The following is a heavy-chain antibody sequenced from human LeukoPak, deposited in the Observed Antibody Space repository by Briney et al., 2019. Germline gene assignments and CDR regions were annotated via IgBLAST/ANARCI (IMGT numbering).Heavy chain of an antibody. D-gene: IGHD2-2*01. Sequence: SETLSLTCTVSGGSISSSSYYWGWIRQPPGKGLEWIGSIYYSGSTYYNPSLKSRVTISVDTSKNQFSLKLSSVTAADTAVYYCARHAVVPAAMEVDNWFDPWGQGTLVTVSS. V-gene: IGHV4-39*01. CDR1: GGSISSSSYY. CDR2: IYYSGST. CDR3: ARHAVVPAAMEVDNWFDP. J-gene: IGHJ5*02.